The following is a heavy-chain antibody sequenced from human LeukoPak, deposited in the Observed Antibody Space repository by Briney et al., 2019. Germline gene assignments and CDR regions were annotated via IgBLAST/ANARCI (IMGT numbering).Heavy chain of an antibody. CDR3: AKDWDGYNLGYFDY. D-gene: IGHD5-24*01. V-gene: IGHV3-30*02. J-gene: IGHJ4*02. Sequence: TGGSLRLSCAASGFTFSSYSMNWVRQAPGKGLEWVAFIRYDGSNKYYADSVKGRFTISRDNSKNTLYLQMNSLRAEDTAVYYCAKDWDGYNLGYFDYWGQGTLVTVSS. CDR2: IRYDGSNK. CDR1: GFTFSSYS.